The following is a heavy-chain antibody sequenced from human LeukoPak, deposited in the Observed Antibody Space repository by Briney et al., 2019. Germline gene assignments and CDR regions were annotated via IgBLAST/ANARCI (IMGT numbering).Heavy chain of an antibody. J-gene: IGHJ3*02. CDR2: IPYDGTNK. V-gene: IGHV3-30-3*01. Sequence: PGGSLRLSCAASGFTFSTCAMHWVRQAPGKGLEWVAVIPYDGTNKYYVDSVKGRFTISRDNSKNTLYLQMNSLRAEDTAVYYCARDGDQDAFDIWGQGTMVTVSS. CDR3: ARDGDQDAFDI. CDR1: GFTFSTCA. D-gene: IGHD7-27*01.